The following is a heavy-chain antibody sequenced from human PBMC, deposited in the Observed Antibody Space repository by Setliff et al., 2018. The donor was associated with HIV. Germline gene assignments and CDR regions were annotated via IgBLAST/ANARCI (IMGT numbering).Heavy chain of an antibody. CDR2: IYYSGST. CDR1: GRSISSGGSY. J-gene: IGHJ3*02. Sequence: SETLSLTCSVSGRSISSGGSYWSWVRQHPGRGLEWIGYIYYSGSTYYNPSLKSRVSVSVDTSKNQFSLSLSSVTAADTAVYYCARSSAERSAVRGLAIAFDIWGPGTKVTVSS. D-gene: IGHD3-10*01. CDR3: ARSSAERSAVRGLAIAFDI. V-gene: IGHV4-31*03.